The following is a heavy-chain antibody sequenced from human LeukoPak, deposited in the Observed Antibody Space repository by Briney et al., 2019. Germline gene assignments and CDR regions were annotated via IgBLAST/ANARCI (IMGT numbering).Heavy chain of an antibody. J-gene: IGHJ5*02. V-gene: IGHV1-2*02. CDR1: GYTFTGYY. D-gene: IGHD3-10*01. CDR2: INPNSGGT. Sequence: GASVKVSCKASGYTFTGYYMHWVRQAPGQGLEWMGWINPNSGGTNYAQKFQGRVTMTRDTSISTAYMELSRLRSDDTAVYYCARVRITMVREAAPTGYNWFDPWGQGTLVTVSS. CDR3: ARVRITMVREAAPTGYNWFDP.